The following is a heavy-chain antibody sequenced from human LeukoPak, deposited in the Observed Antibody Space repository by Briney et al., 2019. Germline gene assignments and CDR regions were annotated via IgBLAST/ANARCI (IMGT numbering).Heavy chain of an antibody. Sequence: SETLSLTCSVSGDSITGYYWSWIRQAPGKELEWIGYIYYSGSTTYNPSLESRVTMSVDTSKNQFSLKLSSVTAADTAVYYCARRTVVLDYWGQGTLVTVSS. J-gene: IGHJ4*02. CDR3: ARRTVVLDY. V-gene: IGHV4-59*12. CDR2: IYYSGST. D-gene: IGHD4-23*01. CDR1: GDSITGYY.